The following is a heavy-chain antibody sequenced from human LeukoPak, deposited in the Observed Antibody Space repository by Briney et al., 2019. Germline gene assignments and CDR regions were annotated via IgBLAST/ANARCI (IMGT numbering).Heavy chain of an antibody. CDR1: GFTFSSYA. J-gene: IGHJ4*02. V-gene: IGHV3-30*04. Sequence: GGSLRLSCAASGFTFSSYAMHWVRQAPGKGLEWVAVISYDGSNKYYADSVKGRFTISRDNSKNTLYLQMNSLRAEDTAVYYCASSRRIVGATFDYWGQGTLVTVSS. D-gene: IGHD1-26*01. CDR3: ASSRRIVGATFDY. CDR2: ISYDGSNK.